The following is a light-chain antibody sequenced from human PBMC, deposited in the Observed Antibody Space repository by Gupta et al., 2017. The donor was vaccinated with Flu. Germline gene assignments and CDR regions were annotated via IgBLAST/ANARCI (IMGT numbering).Light chain of an antibody. J-gene: IGKJ2*01. CDR2: GAS. Sequence: EIVMTQSPATLSVSPGERATLSCRASQSVSSNFAWYQQKPGQAPRLLIYGASTRATGIPARFSGSGSGTEFTLTISSRQSEDFAVYYCQQYNNWPSYTFGQGTKLEIK. CDR1: QSVSSN. CDR3: QQYNNWPSYT. V-gene: IGKV3-15*01.